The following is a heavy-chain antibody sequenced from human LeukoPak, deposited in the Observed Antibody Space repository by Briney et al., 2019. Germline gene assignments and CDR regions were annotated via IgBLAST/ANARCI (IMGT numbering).Heavy chain of an antibody. CDR3: ARQGVYSNYYYYYMDV. Sequence: GESLKISCKGSGYSFTSYWIGWVRQMPGKGLEWMGIIYPGDSDTRYSPSFQGQVTISADKSISTACLQWSSLKASDTAMYYCARQGVYSNYYYYYMDVWGKGTTVTVSS. V-gene: IGHV5-51*01. D-gene: IGHD4-11*01. J-gene: IGHJ6*03. CDR2: IYPGDSDT. CDR1: GYSFTSYW.